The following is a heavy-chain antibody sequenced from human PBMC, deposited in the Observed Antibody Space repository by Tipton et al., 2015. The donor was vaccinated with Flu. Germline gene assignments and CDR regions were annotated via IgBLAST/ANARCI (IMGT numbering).Heavy chain of an antibody. D-gene: IGHD6-25*01. CDR3: VKEGASGWVWVF. J-gene: IGHJ4*02. CDR2: IFYSGNT. Sequence: TLSLTCTVSGGSISDSDYYWAWIRQPPGKRLEWIGSIFYSGNTYYNPSLMSRVIIPVDTSNNQFSLRLTSVTAADTAVYYCVKEGASGWVWVFWGQGAQVTVSS. V-gene: IGHV4-39*07. CDR1: GGSISDSDYY.